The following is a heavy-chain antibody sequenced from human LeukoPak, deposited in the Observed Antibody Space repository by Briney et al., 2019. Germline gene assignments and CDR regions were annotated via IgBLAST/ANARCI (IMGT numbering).Heavy chain of an antibody. CDR2: ISAYNGNT. D-gene: IGHD2-2*01. CDR1: GYTFTSYG. V-gene: IGHV1-18*01. CDR3: ARFGDCTSTSCYYYYYYGMDV. J-gene: IGHJ6*02. Sequence: ASVKVSCKASGYTFTSYGIIWVRQAPGQGLEWMGWISAYNGNTDYAQKLQGRVTMTTDTSTSTAYMELRSLRSDDTAVYYCARFGDCTSTSCYYYYYYGMDVWGQGTTVTASS.